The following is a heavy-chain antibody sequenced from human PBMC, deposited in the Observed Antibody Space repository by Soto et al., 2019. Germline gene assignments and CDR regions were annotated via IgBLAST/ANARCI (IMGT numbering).Heavy chain of an antibody. CDR1: GYAFTSFG. D-gene: IGHD2-15*01. CDR3: ARCSGATCYASYAFDI. Sequence: QVQLVQSGIEVKNPGASVKVSCKASGYAFTSFGISWVRQAPGQGLEWMGWTVANNGYTKYAQNLQGRVTLITDTSTSTAYMELRSLMYDDTAVYYCARCSGATCYASYAFDIWGQGTMVTVSS. J-gene: IGHJ3*02. V-gene: IGHV1-18*01. CDR2: TVANNGYT.